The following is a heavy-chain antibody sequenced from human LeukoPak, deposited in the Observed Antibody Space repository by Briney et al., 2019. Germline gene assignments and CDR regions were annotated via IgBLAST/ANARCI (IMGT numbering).Heavy chain of an antibody. CDR2: VYYSATT. CDR1: GGSISSFY. Sequence: SETLSLTCSVFGGSISSFYWNWIRQAPGKRLEWIGYVYYSATTNYNPSLKSRVTISADTSNNQFSLKLSSVTAADTAVYYCARGDTNDFWSGLSFDYWGQGTLVSVSS. V-gene: IGHV4-59*01. D-gene: IGHD3-3*01. J-gene: IGHJ4*02. CDR3: ARGDTNDFWSGLSFDY.